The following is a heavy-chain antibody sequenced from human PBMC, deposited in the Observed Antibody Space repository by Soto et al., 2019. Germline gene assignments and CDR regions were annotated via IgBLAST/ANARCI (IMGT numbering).Heavy chain of an antibody. CDR1: GYTFTSYG. J-gene: IGHJ5*02. CDR3: ASVTGIVVVPGSNGFDP. CDR2: ISAYNGNT. D-gene: IGHD2-2*01. Sequence: ASVKVSCKASGYTFTSYGISWVRQAPGQGLEWMGWISAYNGNTNYAQKLQGRVTMTTDTSTSTAYMELRSLRSDDTAVYYCASVTGIVVVPGSNGFDPWGQGTLVTVSS. V-gene: IGHV1-18*01.